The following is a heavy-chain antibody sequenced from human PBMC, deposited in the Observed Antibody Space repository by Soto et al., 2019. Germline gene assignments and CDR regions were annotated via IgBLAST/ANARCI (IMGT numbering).Heavy chain of an antibody. Sequence: SVKVSFKASGGTFSNYAISWLRQAPGQGLEWMGGIIPIFGTANYAQKFQGRVTITADESTSTAYMELSSLRSEDTAVYYCARTSGWYKFEGYDYWGQGTLVTVSS. CDR3: ARTSGWYKFEGYDY. V-gene: IGHV1-69*13. CDR1: GGTFSNYA. D-gene: IGHD6-19*01. CDR2: IIPIFGTA. J-gene: IGHJ4*02.